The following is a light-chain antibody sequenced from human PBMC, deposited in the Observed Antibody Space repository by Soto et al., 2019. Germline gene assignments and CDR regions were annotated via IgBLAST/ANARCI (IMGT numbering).Light chain of an antibody. CDR1: QGVSSN. CDR2: VAS. Sequence: EIVRTQSPATLSVSPGERATLSCRASQGVSSNFAWYQQNPGQGPRLLIYVASTRATGIPARFSGSGSGTEFTLTISSLQSEDFAVYYCQQYNNWPPYTFGQGTKLEIK. J-gene: IGKJ2*01. V-gene: IGKV3-15*01. CDR3: QQYNNWPPYT.